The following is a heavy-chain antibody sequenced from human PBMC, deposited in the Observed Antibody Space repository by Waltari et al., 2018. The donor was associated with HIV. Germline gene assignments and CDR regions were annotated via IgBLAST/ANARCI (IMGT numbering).Heavy chain of an antibody. CDR1: GDSVSNYY. J-gene: IGHJ4*02. D-gene: IGHD3-9*01. Sequence: QVQLQESGAGLVKTSETLSLTCTVSGDSVSNYYWSWIRQPPEKGLEWIGSFSDSGSTNYNPSLKSRLTISADMAQKHFSLRLTSVTAADTAVYYCARHLSIRAVFDYWGQGTLVTVSS. V-gene: IGHV4-59*08. CDR2: FSDSGST. CDR3: ARHLSIRAVFDY.